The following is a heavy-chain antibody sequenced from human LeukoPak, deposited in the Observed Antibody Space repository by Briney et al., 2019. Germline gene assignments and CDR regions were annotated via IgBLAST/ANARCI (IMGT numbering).Heavy chain of an antibody. CDR2: INPSGGST. D-gene: IGHD2-15*01. J-gene: IGHJ6*03. CDR1: GYTFTSYY. Sequence: ASVKVSCKASGYTFTSYYMHWVRQAPGQGLEWMGIINPSGGSTSYAQKFQGRVTMTRDTSISTAYMELSRLRSDDTAVYYCARAYCSGGSCYYYYYMDVWGKGTTVTVSS. V-gene: IGHV1-46*01. CDR3: ARAYCSGGSCYYYYYMDV.